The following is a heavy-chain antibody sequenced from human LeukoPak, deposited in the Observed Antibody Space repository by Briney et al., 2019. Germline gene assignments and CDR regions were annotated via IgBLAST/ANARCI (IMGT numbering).Heavy chain of an antibody. CDR2: INPNNDDR. J-gene: IGHJ4*02. CDR3: ARTTSLTASGSDY. CDR1: GYTFTNYH. V-gene: IGHV1-8*03. Sequence: ASVKVSCKASGYTFTNYHINWVRQATGQGIEWMGLINPNNDDRGYAQKFQRRVTITRDPSTSTACMELRSLRSADPAISFRARTTSLTASGSDYWGQGTLVTASS. D-gene: IGHD4-17*01.